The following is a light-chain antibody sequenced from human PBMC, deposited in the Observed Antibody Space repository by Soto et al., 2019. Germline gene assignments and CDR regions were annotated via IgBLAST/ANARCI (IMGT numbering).Light chain of an antibody. J-gene: IGKJ5*01. CDR1: QSVSSN. Sequence: EIVLTQSPGTLSLSPGERATLSCRASQSVSSNLAWYQQKPGQAPRLLIYGASTRATGIPARFSGSGSGTDFTLTISSLEPEDFAVYYCQQRSNWPSTFGQGTRLENK. CDR2: GAS. CDR3: QQRSNWPST. V-gene: IGKV3-11*01.